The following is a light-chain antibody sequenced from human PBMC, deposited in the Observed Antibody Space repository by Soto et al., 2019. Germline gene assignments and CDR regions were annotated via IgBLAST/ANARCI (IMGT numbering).Light chain of an antibody. CDR1: QSLSSSQ. J-gene: IGKJ1*01. CDR3: QQYGSSPRT. Sequence: EIVLTQSQDTLSLSPGERATLSCLASQSLSSSQLAWYQQKPGQAPRLLIHDASSRATGISDRFTGSGSGTDFTLTITTLEPEDFAVYYCQQYGSSPRTFGLGTKVDI. V-gene: IGKV3-20*01. CDR2: DAS.